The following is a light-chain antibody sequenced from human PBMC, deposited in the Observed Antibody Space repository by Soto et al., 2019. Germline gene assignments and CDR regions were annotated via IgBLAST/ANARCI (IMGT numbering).Light chain of an antibody. V-gene: IGLV2-14*01. CDR2: DVN. CDR1: SSDIGGYNY. Sequence: QSALTQPASVSGSPGQSITISCTGTSSDIGGYNYVSWYQQHTGKAPKLMIYDVNNRPSGVSNRFSGSKSGNTASLTISGLQAEDEADYYCNSYTTSRTCVFGTGTKLTVL. CDR3: NSYTTSRTCV. J-gene: IGLJ1*01.